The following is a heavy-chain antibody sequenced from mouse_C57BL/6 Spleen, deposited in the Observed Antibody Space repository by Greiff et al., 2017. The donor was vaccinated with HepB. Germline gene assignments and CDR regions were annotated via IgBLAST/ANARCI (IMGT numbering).Heavy chain of an antibody. CDR1: GYTFTSYW. J-gene: IGHJ3*01. Sequence: EVKVVESGTVLARPGASVKMSCKTSGYTFTSYWMHWVKQRPGQGLEWIGAIYPGNSDTSYNQKFKGKAKLTAVTSASTAYMELSSLTNEDSAVYYCTRGVTTVVAPFAYWGQGTLVTVSA. D-gene: IGHD1-1*01. CDR2: IYPGNSDT. V-gene: IGHV1-5*01. CDR3: TRGVTTVVAPFAY.